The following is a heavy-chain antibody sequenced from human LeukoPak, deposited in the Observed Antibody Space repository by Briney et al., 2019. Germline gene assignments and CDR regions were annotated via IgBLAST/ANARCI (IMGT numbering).Heavy chain of an antibody. Sequence: ASVKVSCKASGYTFTSYYMHWVRQAPGQGLEWMGIINPSGGSTSYAQKFQGRVTITADESTSTAYMELSSLRSEDTAVYYCARGKLWSAPHYYYYYYGMDVWGQGTTVTVSS. V-gene: IGHV1-46*01. J-gene: IGHJ6*02. D-gene: IGHD5-18*01. CDR2: INPSGGST. CDR3: ARGKLWSAPHYYYYYYGMDV. CDR1: GYTFTSYY.